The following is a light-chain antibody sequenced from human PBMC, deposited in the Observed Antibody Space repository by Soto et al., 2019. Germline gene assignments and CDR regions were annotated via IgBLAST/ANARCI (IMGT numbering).Light chain of an antibody. CDR1: QGIRNL. CDR2: GTS. Sequence: DIQMTQSPSSLSAAVGDRVTITCRASQGIRNLLVWYQQKPEKAPKSLIYGTSNLESGVPSRVSGSGSGTDYTLTISSLQPEDFATDYCQQYDSYPINVGQGTRLEIK. CDR3: QQYDSYPIN. J-gene: IGKJ5*01. V-gene: IGKV1D-16*01.